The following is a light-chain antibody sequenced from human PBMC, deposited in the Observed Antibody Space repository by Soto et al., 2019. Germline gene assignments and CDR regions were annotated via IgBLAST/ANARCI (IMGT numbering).Light chain of an antibody. Sequence: QSALTQPASVSGSPGQSITISCTGTRSDVGSYNLVSWYQQHPGKAPKFMIYEVSKRPSGVSNRFSGSKSGNTASLTISGLQAEDEADYYCCSYAGSNTFVVFGGGTKLTVL. J-gene: IGLJ2*01. CDR2: EVS. CDR1: RSDVGSYNL. V-gene: IGLV2-23*02. CDR3: CSYAGSNTFVV.